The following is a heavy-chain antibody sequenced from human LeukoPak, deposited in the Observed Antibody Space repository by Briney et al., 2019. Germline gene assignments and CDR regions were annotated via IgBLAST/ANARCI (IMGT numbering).Heavy chain of an antibody. CDR2: FYTSGST. D-gene: IGHD3-10*01. CDR1: GGSISSGSYY. Sequence: PSETLSLTCTVSGGSISSGSYYWSWIRQPAGKGLEWIGRFYTSGSTDYNPSLRSRVTISVDTSKNQFSLKLSSVTAADTAVYYCARGSSITMVRGVRVQYYFDYWGQGTLVTVSS. V-gene: IGHV4-61*02. J-gene: IGHJ4*02. CDR3: ARGSSITMVRGVRVQYYFDY.